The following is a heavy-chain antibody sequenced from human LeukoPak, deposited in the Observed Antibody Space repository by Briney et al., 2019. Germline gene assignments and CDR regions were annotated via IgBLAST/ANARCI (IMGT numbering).Heavy chain of an antibody. CDR3: ARQEYSDLWYWRYNWFDP. CDR2: IHPGDSDT. V-gene: IGHV5-51*01. J-gene: IGHJ5*02. CDR1: GYTFTNYW. Sequence: GESLRISCKGSGYTFTNYWIGWVRQMPGKGLEWMGIIHPGDSDTRYSPSFQGQVTISADKSINTAYLQWSSLKASDTAMYYCARQEYSDLWYWRYNWFDPWGQGTLVTVSS. D-gene: IGHD2-8*02.